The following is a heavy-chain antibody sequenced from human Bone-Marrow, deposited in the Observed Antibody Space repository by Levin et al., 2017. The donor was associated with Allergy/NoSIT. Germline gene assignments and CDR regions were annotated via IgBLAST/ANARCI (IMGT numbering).Heavy chain of an antibody. Sequence: GGSLRLSCAASGFTFSSYGMHWVRQAPGKGLEWVAVISYDGSNKYYADSVKGRFTISRDNSKNTLYLQMNSLRAEDTAVYYCAKTAAAGTAHDYWGQGTLVTVSS. V-gene: IGHV3-30*18. CDR1: GFTFSSYG. D-gene: IGHD6-13*01. CDR3: AKTAAAGTAHDY. J-gene: IGHJ4*02. CDR2: ISYDGSNK.